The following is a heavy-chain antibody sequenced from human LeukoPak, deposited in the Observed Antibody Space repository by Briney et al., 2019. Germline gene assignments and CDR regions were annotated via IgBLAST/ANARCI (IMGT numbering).Heavy chain of an antibody. D-gene: IGHD3-16*02. V-gene: IGHV1-18*01. CDR2: ISAYNGNT. Sequence: ASVKVSCKASGYTFTSYGISWVRQAPGQGLEWMGWISAYNGNTNYAQKLQGRVTMTTDTSTSTAYMELRSLRSDDTAVYYCAVIRAIDDYFDYWGQGTLVTVSS. J-gene: IGHJ4*02. CDR1: GYTFTSYG. CDR3: AVIRAIDDYFDY.